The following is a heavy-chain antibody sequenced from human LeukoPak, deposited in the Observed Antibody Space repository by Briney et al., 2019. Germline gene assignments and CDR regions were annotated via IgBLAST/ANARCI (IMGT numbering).Heavy chain of an antibody. CDR2: INPNSGGT. J-gene: IGHJ4*02. V-gene: IGHV1-2*02. Sequence: GASVKVSCKASGYTFTGYYMHWVRQAPGQGLEWMGWINPNSGGTNYAQKFQGRVTMTRDTSISTAYMELSRLRSDDTAVYYCARGTFGSGYYVLLDYWGQGTLVTVSS. D-gene: IGHD3-22*01. CDR1: GYTFTGYY. CDR3: ARGTFGSGYYVLLDY.